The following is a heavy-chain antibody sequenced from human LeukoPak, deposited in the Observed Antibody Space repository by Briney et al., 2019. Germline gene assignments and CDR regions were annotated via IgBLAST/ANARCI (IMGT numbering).Heavy chain of an antibody. D-gene: IGHD6-19*01. Sequence: APVKVSCKASGYTFTSYYMHWVRQAPGQGLEWMGIINPSGGSTSYAQKFQGRVTMTRDTSTSTVYMELSSLRSEDTAVYYCARDSSGDTLFDYWGQGTLVTASS. V-gene: IGHV1-46*01. J-gene: IGHJ4*02. CDR3: ARDSSGDTLFDY. CDR2: INPSGGST. CDR1: GYTFTSYY.